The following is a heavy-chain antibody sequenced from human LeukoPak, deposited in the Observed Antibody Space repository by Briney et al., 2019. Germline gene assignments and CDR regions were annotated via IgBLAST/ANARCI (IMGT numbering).Heavy chain of an antibody. CDR2: IYSGGST. D-gene: IGHD3-16*01. V-gene: IGHV3-53*01. CDR1: GLTFSSYC. Sequence: GGSLRLSCAASGLTFSSYCMSWVRQAPGKGLEWVSFIYSGGSTYYTDSVKGRFTISRDNSKNTLYLQMNSLRAEDTAVYYCARRAGDYAHPYDYWGQGILVTVSS. CDR3: ARRAGDYAHPYDY. J-gene: IGHJ4*02.